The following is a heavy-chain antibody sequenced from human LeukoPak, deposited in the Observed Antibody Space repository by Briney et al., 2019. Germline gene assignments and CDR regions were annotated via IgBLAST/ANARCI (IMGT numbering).Heavy chain of an antibody. CDR2: ISYIGST. CDR3: ARDLVTVTKGFDI. J-gene: IGHJ3*02. CDR1: DDSFSSHY. Sequence: SETLSLTCAVSDDSFSSHYWTWIRQPPGKGLEWIGYISYIGSTNYNPSLKSRVTISIDTSKNQFSLKLSSVTAADTVVYYCARDLVTVTKGFDIWGQGTMVSVSS. V-gene: IGHV4-59*11. D-gene: IGHD4-17*01.